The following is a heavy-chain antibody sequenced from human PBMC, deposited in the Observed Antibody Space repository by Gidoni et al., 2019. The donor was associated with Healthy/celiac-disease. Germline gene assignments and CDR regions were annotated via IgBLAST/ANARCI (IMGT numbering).Heavy chain of an antibody. Sequence: EVQLVESGGGLVKPGGSLRLSCAASGFTFSSYSMNWVRQATGKGLECVSSISSSSSYIYYADSVKGRFTISRDNAKNSLYLQMNSLRAEDTAVYYCARDVVDSRGYWGQGTLVTVSS. V-gene: IGHV3-21*01. D-gene: IGHD6-13*01. CDR2: ISSSSSYI. CDR3: ARDVVDSRGY. J-gene: IGHJ4*02. CDR1: GFTFSSYS.